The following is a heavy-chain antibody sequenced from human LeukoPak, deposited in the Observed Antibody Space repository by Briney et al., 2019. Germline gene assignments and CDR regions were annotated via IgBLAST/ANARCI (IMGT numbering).Heavy chain of an antibody. Sequence: PGGSLRLSCAASGFTFDDYAMHWVRQAPGKGLEWVSGISWNSGSIGYADSVKGRFTISRDNAKNSLYLQMNSLRAEDTALYYCAKDLSGDSQRDFDYWGQGTLVTVSS. D-gene: IGHD3-10*01. V-gene: IGHV3-9*01. CDR3: AKDLSGDSQRDFDY. CDR2: ISWNSGSI. CDR1: GFTFDDYA. J-gene: IGHJ4*02.